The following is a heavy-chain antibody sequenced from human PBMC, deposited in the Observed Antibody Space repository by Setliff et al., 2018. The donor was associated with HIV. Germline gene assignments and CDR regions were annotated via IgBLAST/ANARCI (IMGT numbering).Heavy chain of an antibody. CDR1: GLPFSYAW. Sequence: PGGSLRLSCVASGLPFSYAWLSWVRQAPGKGLEWVGRIEKKTNGGTRDYAAPVKGRFTISRDDSKITLYLQMNSLKSEDTAIYYCTTGSNSFWSGYSKHWGQGALVTVSS. J-gene: IGHJ4*02. CDR2: IEKKTNGGTR. D-gene: IGHD3-3*01. CDR3: TTGSNSFWSGYSKH. V-gene: IGHV3-15*04.